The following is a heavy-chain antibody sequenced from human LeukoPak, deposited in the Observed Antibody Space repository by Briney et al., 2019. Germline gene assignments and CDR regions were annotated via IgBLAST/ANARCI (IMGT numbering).Heavy chain of an antibody. CDR1: GSSFTSYW. CDR2: IYPGDSDT. J-gene: IGHJ5*02. V-gene: IGHV5-51*01. CDR3: ARLRGSGPTEVDP. D-gene: IGHD2-15*01. Sequence: GESLKISXKGSGSSFTSYWIGWVRQMPGKGLEWMGVIYPGDSDTTYSPSFQGQVTISADKSISTAYLQWSSLKASDTAMYYCARLRGSGPTEVDPWGQGTLVTVSS.